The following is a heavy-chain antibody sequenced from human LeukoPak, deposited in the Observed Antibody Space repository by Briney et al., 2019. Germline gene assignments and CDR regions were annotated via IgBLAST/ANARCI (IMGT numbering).Heavy chain of an antibody. CDR3: ARGPRAYYYDSVFDY. CDR2: IYPGDSDT. J-gene: IGHJ4*02. V-gene: IGHV5-51*01. CDR1: GYSFTSCW. Sequence: GESLKISCKGSGYSFTSCWIGWVRQMPGKGLEWMGIIYPGDSDTRYSPSFQGQVTISADKSISTAYLQWSSLKASDTAMYYCARGPRAYYYDSVFDYWGQGTLVTVSS. D-gene: IGHD3-22*01.